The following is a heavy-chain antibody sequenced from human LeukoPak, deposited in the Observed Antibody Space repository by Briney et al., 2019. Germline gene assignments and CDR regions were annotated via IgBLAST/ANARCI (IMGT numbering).Heavy chain of an antibody. J-gene: IGHJ4*02. D-gene: IGHD2-2*01. CDR2: ISAYNGNT. CDR1: GYTFTSYG. Sequence: GASVKVSCKASGYTFTSYGISWVRQPPGQGLEWMGWISAYNGNTNYAQKLQGRVTMTTDTSTSTAYMVLRSLRSDDTAVYYCARVGLGYCSSTSCYFDYWGQGTLVTVSS. CDR3: ARVGLGYCSSTSCYFDY. V-gene: IGHV1-18*01.